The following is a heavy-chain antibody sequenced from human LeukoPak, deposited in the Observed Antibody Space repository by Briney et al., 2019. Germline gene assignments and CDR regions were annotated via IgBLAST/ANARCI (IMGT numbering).Heavy chain of an antibody. J-gene: IGHJ4*02. Sequence: SETLSLTCTVSGGSISTYYWTWIRQPPGKGLERIGYIYYSGNTNHNPSLKSRVTISLDTSKNQFSLKLSSATAADTVVYYCARRVATKPKYCFDYWGQGSLVTVSS. CDR2: IYYSGNT. D-gene: IGHD5-24*01. V-gene: IGHV4-59*08. CDR1: GGSISTYY. CDR3: ARRVATKPKYCFDY.